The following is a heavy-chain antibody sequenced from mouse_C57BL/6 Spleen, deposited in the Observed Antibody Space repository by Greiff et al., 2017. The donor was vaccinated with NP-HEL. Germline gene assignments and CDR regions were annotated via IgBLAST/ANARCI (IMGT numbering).Heavy chain of an antibody. CDR3: ARYYDYDGFAY. Sequence: QVQLQQSGAELARPGASVKLSCKASGYTFTSCGISWVKQRTGQGLEWIGEIYPRSGNTYYNEKFKGKATLTADKSSSTAYMELRSLTSEDSAVYFCARYYDYDGFAYWGQGTLVTVSA. CDR1: GYTFTSCG. J-gene: IGHJ3*01. V-gene: IGHV1-81*01. CDR2: IYPRSGNT. D-gene: IGHD2-4*01.